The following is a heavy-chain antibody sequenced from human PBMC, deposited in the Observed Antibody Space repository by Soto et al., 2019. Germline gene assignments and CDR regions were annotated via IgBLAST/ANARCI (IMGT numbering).Heavy chain of an antibody. CDR2: IYYSGST. D-gene: IGHD2-15*01. J-gene: IGHJ4*02. CDR1: GGSISSYY. Sequence: PSETLSLTCTVSGGSISSYYWSWIRQPPGKGLEWIGYIYYSGSTNYNPSLKSRVTISVDTSKNQFSLKLSSVTAADTAVYYCARESRALLQYYFDYWGQGTLVTVSS. CDR3: ARESRALLQYYFDY. V-gene: IGHV4-59*01.